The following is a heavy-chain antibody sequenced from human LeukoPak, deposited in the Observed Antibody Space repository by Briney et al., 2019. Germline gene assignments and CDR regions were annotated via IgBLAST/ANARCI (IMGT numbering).Heavy chain of an antibody. CDR3: AKSPSTVTSKSLDY. CDR2: ISGTGSDT. Sequence: GGSLRLSCAASGFSFNIYAMTWVRKAPGRGLEWVSTISGTGSDTYYTDSVKGRFTISRDTSKNTLYLQVNSLRADDTAIYYCAKSPSTVTSKSLDYWGQGTLVTVSS. D-gene: IGHD4-17*01. V-gene: IGHV3-23*01. CDR1: GFSFNIYA. J-gene: IGHJ4*02.